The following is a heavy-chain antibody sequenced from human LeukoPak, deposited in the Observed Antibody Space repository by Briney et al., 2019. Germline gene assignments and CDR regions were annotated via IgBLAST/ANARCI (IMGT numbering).Heavy chain of an antibody. CDR1: GFSISTYS. CDR2: ISSSGSDM. CDR3: ASLHGDYVY. D-gene: IGHD4-17*01. J-gene: IGHJ4*02. V-gene: IGHV3-21*06. Sequence: GGSLRLSCASSGFSISTYSMNWVRQAPGKGLEWVSCISSSGSDMYYADSVKGRFTISRDNAKSSLYLQMDSLRVEDTAVYYCASLHGDYVYWGQGTLVTVSS.